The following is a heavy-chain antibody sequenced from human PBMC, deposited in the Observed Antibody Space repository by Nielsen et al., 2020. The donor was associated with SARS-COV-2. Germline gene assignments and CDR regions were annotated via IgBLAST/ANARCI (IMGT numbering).Heavy chain of an antibody. J-gene: IGHJ6*02. CDR2: ISASGHST. Sequence: GGSLRLSRAPSGFPFRTYGMIWVRQAPGLGLEWVSAISASGHSTYYADSVRGRFTISRDGSDDTVHLQMDSLRVGDTAIYYCAKESQYSGYDLYYYSYYGMDVWGQGTTVTVSS. CDR3: AKESQYSGYDLYYYSYYGMDV. D-gene: IGHD5-12*01. V-gene: IGHV3-23*01. CDR1: GFPFRTYG.